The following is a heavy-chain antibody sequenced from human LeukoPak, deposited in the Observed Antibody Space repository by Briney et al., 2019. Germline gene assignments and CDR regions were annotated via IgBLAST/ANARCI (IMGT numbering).Heavy chain of an antibody. CDR1: GFTVSSNY. CDR2: IYSGGST. CDR3: ARDYDYGFDN. J-gene: IGHJ4*02. D-gene: IGHD4-17*01. Sequence: PGGSLRLSCAASGFTVSSNYMSWVRQAPGKGLEWVSVIYSGGSTYYADSVKGRFTISRDNAKNSLYLQLSSLRAEDTAVYYCARDYDYGFDNLGQGTLVTVSS. V-gene: IGHV3-66*01.